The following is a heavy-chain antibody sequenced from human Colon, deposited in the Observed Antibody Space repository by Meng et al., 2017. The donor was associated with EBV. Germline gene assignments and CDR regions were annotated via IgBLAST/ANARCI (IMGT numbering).Heavy chain of an antibody. Sequence: LLRQAADPGLVQPSQSLSLTCAVSGDSISSGDYSWSWIRQPPGQGLEWIGYIYHGGTTYNTSLKSRVTISVDNSKNQFSLRLTSVTAADTAVYYCARGPYCGGDCYWFDPWGQGTLVTVSS. J-gene: IGHJ5*02. CDR1: GDSISSGDYS. CDR2: IYHGGTT. D-gene: IGHD2-21*02. V-gene: IGHV4-30-2*01. CDR3: ARGPYCGGDCYWFDP.